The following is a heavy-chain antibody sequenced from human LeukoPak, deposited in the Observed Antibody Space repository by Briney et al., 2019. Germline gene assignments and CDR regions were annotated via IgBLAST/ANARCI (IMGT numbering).Heavy chain of an antibody. CDR2: ISYDGSNR. Sequence: GGSLRLSCAASGFTFSSYGMHWVRQAPGKGLEWVAVISYDGSNRYYADPVKGRFTISRDNSKNTLYLQMNSLRAEDTAVYYCAKGRDFWSGYLDYWGQGTLVTVSS. V-gene: IGHV3-30*18. D-gene: IGHD3-3*01. J-gene: IGHJ4*02. CDR1: GFTFSSYG. CDR3: AKGRDFWSGYLDY.